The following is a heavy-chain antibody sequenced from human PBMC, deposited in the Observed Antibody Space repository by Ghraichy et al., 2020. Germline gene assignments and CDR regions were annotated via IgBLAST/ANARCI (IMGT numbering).Heavy chain of an antibody. D-gene: IGHD2-2*01. Sequence: SETLSLTCTVSGGSVSSGSYYWSWIRQPPGKGLEWIGYINYSGSTNYNPSLKSRVTISVDTSKNQFSLKLSSVTAADTAVYYCASAIVVVPAAMLAYWGQGTLVTVSS. CDR2: INYSGST. J-gene: IGHJ4*02. CDR1: GGSVSSGSYY. CDR3: ASAIVVVPAAMLAY. V-gene: IGHV4-61*01.